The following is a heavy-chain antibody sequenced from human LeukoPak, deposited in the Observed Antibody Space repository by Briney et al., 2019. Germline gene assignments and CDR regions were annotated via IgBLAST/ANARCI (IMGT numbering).Heavy chain of an antibody. V-gene: IGHV3-23*01. J-gene: IGHJ4*02. D-gene: IGHD2-8*01. CDR1: GFALSSSA. CDR3: AKELRVAGRTKGFDY. Sequence: GGSLRLSCAASGFALSSSAMSWVRQAPGKGLEWVSAISDSGDSTYYADSVKGRFTISRDNSKNTLYLQLNSLRAEDTAVYCCAKELRVAGRTKGFDYWGQGTLVTVSS. CDR2: ISDSGDST.